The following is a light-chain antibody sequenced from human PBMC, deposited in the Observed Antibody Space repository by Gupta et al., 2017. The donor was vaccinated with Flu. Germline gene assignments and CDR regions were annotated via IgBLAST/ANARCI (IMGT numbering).Light chain of an antibody. V-gene: IGKV3-20*01. CDR1: HSVSSNY. Sequence: ETVLTQSPGTLSLSPGERATLSCRASHSVSSNYLAWYQQKPGQAPRLLIFGASSRATGIPDRCSGSGSGTDFTLTISRLEHEDVAVYYCQQYGNSPQTFGQGTNLEIK. CDR2: GAS. CDR3: QQYGNSPQT. J-gene: IGKJ2*01.